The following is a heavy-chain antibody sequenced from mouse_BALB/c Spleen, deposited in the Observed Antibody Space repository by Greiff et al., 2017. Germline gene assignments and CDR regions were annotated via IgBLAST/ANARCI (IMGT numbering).Heavy chain of an antibody. CDR2: ISSGGSYT. D-gene: IGHD1-1*01. V-gene: IGHV5-6-4*01. J-gene: IGHJ3*01. CDR1: GFTFSSYT. Sequence: EVHLVESGGGLVKPGGSLKLSCAASGFTFSSYTMSWVRQTPEKRLEWVATISSGGSYTYYPDSVKGRFTISRDNAKNTLYLQMSSLKSEDTAMYYCTRAHYYGSSPFAYWGQGTLVTVSA. CDR3: TRAHYYGSSPFAY.